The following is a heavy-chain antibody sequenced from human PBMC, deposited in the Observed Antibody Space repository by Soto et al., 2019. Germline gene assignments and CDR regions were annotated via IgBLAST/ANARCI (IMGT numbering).Heavy chain of an antibody. D-gene: IGHD2-15*01. Sequence: QVQLVESGGGVVQPGRSLRLSCAASGFTFSSYGMHWVRQAPGKGLEWVAVISYDGNNKYYADSVKGRFTIYRDNSKNTLYLQMNSLRAEDTAVYYCAKDEVLVVAVGRDYSGMDVWGEGTTVTVSS. CDR3: AKDEVLVVAVGRDYSGMDV. V-gene: IGHV3-30*18. CDR2: ISYDGNNK. J-gene: IGHJ6*04. CDR1: GFTFSSYG.